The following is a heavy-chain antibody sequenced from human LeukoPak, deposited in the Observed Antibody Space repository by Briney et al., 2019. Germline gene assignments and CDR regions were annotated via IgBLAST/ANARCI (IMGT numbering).Heavy chain of an antibody. V-gene: IGHV1-69*01. CDR3: AREGDSGYDSGFGY. CDR2: IIPIFGTA. D-gene: IGHD5-12*01. CDR1: GGTFSSYA. J-gene: IGHJ4*02. Sequence: GASVKVSCKASGGTFSSYAISWVRQAPGQGLEWMGGIIPIFGTANYAQKFQGRVTITADESTSTAYMELSSLRSEDTAVYYYAREGDSGYDSGFGYWGQRTLVTVSS.